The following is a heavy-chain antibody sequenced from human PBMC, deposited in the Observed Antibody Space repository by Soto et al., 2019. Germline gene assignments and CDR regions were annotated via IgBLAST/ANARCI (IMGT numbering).Heavy chain of an antibody. Sequence: QVQLVEPGGGVVQPGRSLRLSCAASGFTFSRHAMHWVRQAPGKGLEWVAVISTDGRDKYHADSVKGRFTISRDNSKNTLYLQMNSLRAEDTAVYYCAKDHDLAAAGYYFDYWGQGTLVTVSS. V-gene: IGHV3-30*04. CDR1: GFTFSRHA. CDR2: ISTDGRDK. CDR3: AKDHDLAAAGYYFDY. J-gene: IGHJ4*02. D-gene: IGHD6-13*01.